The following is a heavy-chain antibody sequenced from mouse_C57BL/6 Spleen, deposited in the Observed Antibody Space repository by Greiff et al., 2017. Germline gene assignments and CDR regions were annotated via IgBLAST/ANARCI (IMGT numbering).Heavy chain of an antibody. J-gene: IGHJ2*01. Sequence: EVQLQQSGAELVRPGASVKLSCTASGFNIKDYYMHWVKQRPEQGLEWIGRIDPEDGDTEYAPKFQGKATMTAVTSSNTAYLQLSSLTSEDTAVYYCTTDGVYGNYVDYWGQGTTLTVSS. CDR3: TTDGVYGNYVDY. CDR1: GFNIKDYY. V-gene: IGHV14-1*01. D-gene: IGHD2-1*01. CDR2: IDPEDGDT.